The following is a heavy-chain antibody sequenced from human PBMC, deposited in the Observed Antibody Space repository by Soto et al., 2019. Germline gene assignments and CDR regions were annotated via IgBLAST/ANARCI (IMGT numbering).Heavy chain of an antibody. Sequence: SETLSLTCTVSGGSISSYYWSWIRQPPGKGLEWIGYIYYSGSTNYNPSLKSRVTISVDTSKNQFSLKLSSVTAADTAVYYCARGDTAMVTPDYWGQGTLVTVSS. D-gene: IGHD5-18*01. J-gene: IGHJ4*02. V-gene: IGHV4-59*01. CDR1: GGSISSYY. CDR2: IYYSGST. CDR3: ARGDTAMVTPDY.